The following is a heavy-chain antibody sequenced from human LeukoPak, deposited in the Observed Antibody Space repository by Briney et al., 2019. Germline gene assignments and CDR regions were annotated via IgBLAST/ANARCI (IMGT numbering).Heavy chain of an antibody. CDR1: GNRLTAYY. CDR3: ARAGFCGSTRCSSPNSFDI. Sequence: SGKFPSKSSGNRLTAYYLHWGRRAPGQGLEWMGWINADSGGTNHAQKFQGRVTMTRETSISAAYMEISGLTSDDTAMYYCARAGFCGSTRCSSPNSFDIWGQGTMVTVSS. D-gene: IGHD2-2*01. J-gene: IGHJ3*02. CDR2: INADSGGT. V-gene: IGHV1-2*02.